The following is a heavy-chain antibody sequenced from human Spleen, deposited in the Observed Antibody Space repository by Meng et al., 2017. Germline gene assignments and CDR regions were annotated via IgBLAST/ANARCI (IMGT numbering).Heavy chain of an antibody. CDR2: INHSGST. CDR3: ARGPTTMAHDFDY. V-gene: IGHV4-34*01. J-gene: IGHJ4*02. D-gene: IGHD4-11*01. CDR1: GRACSDYY. Sequence: QVHLKRWGAGLFERSETLSLTFVVSGRACSDYYWSWIRQPPGKGLAWIGEINHSGSTNYNRSLESRATISVDTSQNNLSLKLSSVTAADSAVYYCARGPTTMAHDFDYWGQGTLVTVSS.